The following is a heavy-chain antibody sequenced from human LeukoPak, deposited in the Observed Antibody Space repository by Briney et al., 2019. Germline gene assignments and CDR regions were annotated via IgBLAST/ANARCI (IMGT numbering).Heavy chain of an antibody. D-gene: IGHD5-18*01. V-gene: IGHV3-7*01. Sequence: GGSLRLSCAASGFTFSSYWMSWVRQAPGKGLEWVANINQDGSEKYYVDSVKGRFTISRDNAKNSLYLQMNSLRAEDTAVYYCAREGGAGDIQLYAFDIWGQGTMVTVSS. CDR2: INQDGSEK. CDR3: AREGGAGDIQLYAFDI. J-gene: IGHJ3*02. CDR1: GFTFSSYW.